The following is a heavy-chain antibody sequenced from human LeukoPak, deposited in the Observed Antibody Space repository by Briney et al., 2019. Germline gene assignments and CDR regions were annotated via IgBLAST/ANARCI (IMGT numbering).Heavy chain of an antibody. CDR3: AKDVVGRQWVENY. CDR1: GFAFSSYS. CDR2: ISSSSSYI. D-gene: IGHD6-19*01. V-gene: IGHV3-21*01. J-gene: IGHJ4*02. Sequence: AGGSLRLSCAASGFAFSSYSMNWVRQAPGKGLEWVSSISSSSSYIYYADSVKGRFTISRDNSKNTVYLQMSSLRAEDTAVYYCAKDVVGRQWVENYWGQGTLVTVSP.